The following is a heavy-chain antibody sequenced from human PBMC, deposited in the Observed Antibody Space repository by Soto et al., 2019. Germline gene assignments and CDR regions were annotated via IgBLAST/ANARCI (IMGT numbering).Heavy chain of an antibody. V-gene: IGHV3-74*01. Sequence: EVQLVESGGGLVQPGGSLRLSCAASGFTFSSHWMHWVRQAPGKGLVWVSHIGPDGSSTRDADSVQGRFTISRDNARNTLYLQMNSLRDEDTAVYYCTTPRPGSHGYGYWGQGTLVTVSS. CDR1: GFTFSSHW. CDR3: TTPRPGSHGYGY. J-gene: IGHJ4*02. D-gene: IGHD3-16*01. CDR2: IGPDGSST.